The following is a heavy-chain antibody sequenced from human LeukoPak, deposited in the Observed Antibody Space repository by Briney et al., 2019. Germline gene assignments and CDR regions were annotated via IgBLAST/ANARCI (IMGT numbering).Heavy chain of an antibody. CDR3: AKRSSGWYLATD. CDR2: ITGSSGGT. D-gene: IGHD6-19*01. CDR1: GFTFSSYA. V-gene: IGHV3-23*01. J-gene: IGHJ4*02. Sequence: GGSLRLSCVASGFTFSSYAMSWVRQAPGRGLEWVSAITGSSGGTSYADSVKGRFTISRDNSKNTLFLQMNSLRAEDTAVYYCAKRSSGWYLATDWGQGTLVTVSS.